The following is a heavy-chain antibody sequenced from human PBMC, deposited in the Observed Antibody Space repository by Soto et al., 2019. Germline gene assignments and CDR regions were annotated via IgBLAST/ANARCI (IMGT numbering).Heavy chain of an antibody. CDR2: VNPSGGHT. V-gene: IGHV1-46*01. CDR3: ARWGHVVVVTAAFDY. CDR1: GDTFTNYY. J-gene: IGHJ4*02. Sequence: QVQLMPSGAEVKKPGASVKVSCKASGDTFTNYYIHWVRQAPGQGLEWMGTVNPSGGHTTYSQNFLGRVTMNRETSTRTFYMELTSLTSDDTAVYYCARWGHVVVVTAAFDYWGQGTLVTVSS. D-gene: IGHD2-21*02.